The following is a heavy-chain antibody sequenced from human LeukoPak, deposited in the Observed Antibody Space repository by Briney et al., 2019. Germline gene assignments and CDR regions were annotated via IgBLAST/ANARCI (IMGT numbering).Heavy chain of an antibody. CDR2: MKQDGSEK. D-gene: IGHD5-12*01. CDR1: GFTFSNYW. J-gene: IGHJ4*02. CDR3: ARGPSGYHNT. Sequence: GGSLRLSCAASGFTFSNYWMSWVRQAPGKGLEWVANMKQDGSEKYYVDSVKGRFTISRDNAKNSLYLQMNSLRAEDTAVYYCARGPSGYHNTGGQGTLVTVSS. V-gene: IGHV3-7*01.